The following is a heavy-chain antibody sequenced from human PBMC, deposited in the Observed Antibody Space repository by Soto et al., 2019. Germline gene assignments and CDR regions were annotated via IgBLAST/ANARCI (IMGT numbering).Heavy chain of an antibody. CDR1: GFTFSSYW. V-gene: IGHV3-7*01. CDR2: IKQDGSEK. D-gene: IGHD2-15*01. Sequence: SGGSLRLSCAASGFTFSSYWMSWVRQAPGKGLEWVANIKQDGSEKYYVDSVKGRFTISRDNAKNSLYLQMNSLRAEDTAVYYCARVMGCSGGSCYHYYYGMDVWGQGTTVTVSS. CDR3: ARVMGCSGGSCYHYYYGMDV. J-gene: IGHJ6*02.